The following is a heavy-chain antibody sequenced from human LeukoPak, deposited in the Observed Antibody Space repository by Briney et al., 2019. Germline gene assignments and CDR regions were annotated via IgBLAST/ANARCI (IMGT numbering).Heavy chain of an antibody. J-gene: IGHJ5*02. CDR3: ARGQVGSSGPHRWFDP. V-gene: IGHV4-34*01. Sequence: SETLSPTCGVYGGSFSGFYWSWIRPPPGKGPEWIGEINHSGSTNYNPSLKSRVTISVDTSKNQFSLKLGSVTAADTAVYYCARGQVGSSGPHRWFDPWGQGTLVTVSS. D-gene: IGHD6-19*01. CDR1: GGSFSGFY. CDR2: INHSGST.